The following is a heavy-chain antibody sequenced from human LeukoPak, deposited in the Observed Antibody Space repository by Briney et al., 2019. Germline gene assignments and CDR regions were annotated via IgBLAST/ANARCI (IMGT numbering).Heavy chain of an antibody. J-gene: IGHJ6*02. CDR2: INHSGST. V-gene: IGHV4-34*01. CDR1: GGSFSGYY. CDR3: ARVVWDGWSLGGMDV. D-gene: IGHD6-19*01. Sequence: SETLSLTCAVYGGSFSGYYWSWIRQPPGKGLEWIGEINHSGSTNYNPSLKSRVAISVDTSKNQFSLKLSSVTAADTAVYYCARVVWDGWSLGGMDVWGQGTTVTVSS.